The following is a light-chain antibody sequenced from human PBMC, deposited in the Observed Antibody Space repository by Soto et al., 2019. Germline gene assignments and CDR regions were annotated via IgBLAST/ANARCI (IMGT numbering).Light chain of an antibody. V-gene: IGLV1-51*01. CDR3: GTWDNSQSAGVV. CDR2: DNN. J-gene: IGLJ7*01. CDR1: SSNIGNNY. Sequence: QSVLTQPPSVSAAPGQKVTISCSGSSSNIGNNYVFWYQQLPGTAPKLLIYDNNKRPSGIPDRFSGSKSGTSATLGITGLQTGDEADYYCGTWDNSQSAGVVFGGGTQLTVL.